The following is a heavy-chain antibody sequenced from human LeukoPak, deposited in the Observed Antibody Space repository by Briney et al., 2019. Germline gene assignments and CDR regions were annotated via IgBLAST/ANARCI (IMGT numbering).Heavy chain of an antibody. D-gene: IGHD5-18*01. CDR3: VXSGYGFXYGWDVAV. Sequence: ASVKVSCRASGYPFTAYFIYWVRQAPGQGLEWIGWINPNSGGTNSAQKFQDRVTMTRDTSVSSVYMELSSLRSDDTAGYYCVXSGYGFXYGWDVAVXGKGTTVTVSS. CDR1: GYPFTAYF. CDR2: INPNSGGT. V-gene: IGHV1-2*02. J-gene: IGHJ6*04.